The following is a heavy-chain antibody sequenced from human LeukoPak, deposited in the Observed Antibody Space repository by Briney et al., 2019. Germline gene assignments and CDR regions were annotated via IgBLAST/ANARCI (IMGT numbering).Heavy chain of an antibody. Sequence: PGRSLRLSCAAPGFTFSSYAMHWVRQAPGKGLEWVAVISYDGSNKYYADSVKGRFTISRDNSKNTLYLQMNSLRAEDTAVYYCARDFGSSGWYGIDYWGQGTLVTVSS. CDR2: ISYDGSNK. D-gene: IGHD6-19*01. J-gene: IGHJ4*02. CDR3: ARDFGSSGWYGIDY. CDR1: GFTFSSYA. V-gene: IGHV3-30*04.